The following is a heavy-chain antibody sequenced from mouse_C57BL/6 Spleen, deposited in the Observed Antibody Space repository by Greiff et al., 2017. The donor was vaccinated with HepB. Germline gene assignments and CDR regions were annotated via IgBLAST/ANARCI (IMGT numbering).Heavy chain of an antibody. CDR3: TTSNWFAY. CDR1: GFTFSNYW. V-gene: IGHV6-3*01. J-gene: IGHJ3*01. CDR2: IRLKSDNYAT. D-gene: IGHD2-5*01. Sequence: EVKLMDSGGGLVQPGGSMKLSCVASGFTFSNYWMNWVRQSPEKGLEWVAQIRLKSDNYATHYAESVKGRFTISRDDSKSSVYLQMNNLRAEDTGIYYCTTSNWFAYWGQGTLVTVSA.